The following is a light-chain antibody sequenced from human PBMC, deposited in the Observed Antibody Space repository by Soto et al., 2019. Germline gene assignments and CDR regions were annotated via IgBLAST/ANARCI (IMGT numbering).Light chain of an antibody. CDR2: DTS. V-gene: IGKV3-20*01. Sequence: EIVLTQSPGTLSLSPGERATLSCRASQSVSRSYLAWYQQKPGQAPSLLIYDTSSRPTGIPDRVGGSGSGTDFTLAISRLEPEDFAVYYCQQCGSSPSFGQGTKVELK. J-gene: IGKJ1*01. CDR3: QQCGSSPS. CDR1: QSVSRSY.